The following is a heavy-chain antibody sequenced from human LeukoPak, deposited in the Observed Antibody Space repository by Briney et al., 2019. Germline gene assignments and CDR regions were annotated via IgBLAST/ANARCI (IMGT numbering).Heavy chain of an antibody. CDR2: ISGSGGAT. D-gene: IGHD1-26*01. V-gene: IGHV3-23*01. J-gene: IGHJ3*02. CDR1: GFTFGGYA. Sequence: GGSLRLSCVASGFTFGGYAMTWVRQAPGKGLDWVSEISGSGGATNYADSVKGRFTISRDISINTLYLQMNRLRVDDTAVYYCAKGVGATSVYAFNIWGQGTMVTVSS. CDR3: AKGVGATSVYAFNI.